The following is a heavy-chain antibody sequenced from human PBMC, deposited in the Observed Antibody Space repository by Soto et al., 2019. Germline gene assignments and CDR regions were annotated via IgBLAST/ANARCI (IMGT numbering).Heavy chain of an antibody. CDR1: GFTFSSYS. V-gene: IGHV4-4*02. Sequence: SGGSLRLSCAASGFTFSSYSMNWVRQPPGKGLEWIGEIYHSGSTNYNPSLKSRVTISVDTSKNQFSLKLSSVTAADTAVYYCARRYGVAFDIWGQGTMVTVSS. J-gene: IGHJ3*02. CDR2: IYHSGST. CDR3: ARRYGVAFDI. D-gene: IGHD3-10*01.